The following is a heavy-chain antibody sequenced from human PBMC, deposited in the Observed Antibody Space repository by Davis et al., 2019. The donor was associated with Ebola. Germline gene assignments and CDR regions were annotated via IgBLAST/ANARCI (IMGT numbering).Heavy chain of an antibody. D-gene: IGHD3-3*01. CDR2: IKQDGSEK. V-gene: IGHV3-7*01. J-gene: IGHJ4*02. CDR3: AREREYYDFWSGYYPIDY. Sequence: GESLKISCAASGFTFSSYWMSWVRQAPGKGLEWVANIKQDGSEKYYVDSVKGRFTISRDNAKNSLYLQMNSLRAEDTAVYYCAREREYYDFWSGYYPIDYWGQGTLVTVSS. CDR1: GFTFSSYW.